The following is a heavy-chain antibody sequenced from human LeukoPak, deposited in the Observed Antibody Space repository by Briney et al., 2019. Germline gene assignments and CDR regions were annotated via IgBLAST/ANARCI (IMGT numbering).Heavy chain of an antibody. CDR1: GFTFSSYA. Sequence: GGSLRLSCAASGFTFSSYAMHSVRQAPGKGLEWVAVISYDGSNKYYADSVKGRFTISRDNSKNTLYLQMNSLRAEDTAVYYCASVGYSSGWYAGYYFDYWGQGTLVTVSS. CDR2: ISYDGSNK. CDR3: ASVGYSSGWYAGYYFDY. J-gene: IGHJ4*02. D-gene: IGHD6-19*01. V-gene: IGHV3-30*04.